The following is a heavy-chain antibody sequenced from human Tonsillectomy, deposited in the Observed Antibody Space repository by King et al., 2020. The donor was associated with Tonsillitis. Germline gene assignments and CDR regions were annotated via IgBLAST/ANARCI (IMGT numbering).Heavy chain of an antibody. D-gene: IGHD6-13*01. CDR3: ARIIASDSSNWYWYFDL. CDR1: GFSLSNSRMG. Sequence: TLKESGPVLVKPTETLTLTCSVSGFSLSNSRMGVSWIRQPPGKALEWLAHIFSNDEKSYNTSLNSRLSISKDTSKSQVVLTMTNMDPVDTATYYCARIIASDSSNWYWYFDLWGRGTLVTVSS. V-gene: IGHV2-26*01. J-gene: IGHJ2*01. CDR2: IFSNDEK.